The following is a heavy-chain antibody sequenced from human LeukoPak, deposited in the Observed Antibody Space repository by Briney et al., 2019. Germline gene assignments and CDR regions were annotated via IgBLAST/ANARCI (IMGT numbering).Heavy chain of an antibody. Sequence: GRSLRLSCADSGFTFSSYHMHWVRQAPGKGLEWVADISYDGSDKYYADSVKGRFTISRDNSKSTLYLQMSSLRPEDTAVYYCARVDIDMWSGYYMFDFWGQGTLVTVSS. CDR1: GFTFSSYH. CDR2: ISYDGSDK. D-gene: IGHD3-3*01. V-gene: IGHV3-30*04. CDR3: ARVDIDMWSGYYMFDF. J-gene: IGHJ4*02.